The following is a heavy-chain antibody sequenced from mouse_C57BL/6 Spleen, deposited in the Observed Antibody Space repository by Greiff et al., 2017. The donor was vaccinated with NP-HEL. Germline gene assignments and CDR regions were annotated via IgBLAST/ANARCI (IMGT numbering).Heavy chain of an antibody. V-gene: IGHV2-6*01. Sequence: VKLVESGPGLVAPSQSLSITCTVSGFSLTSYGVDWVRQSPGKGLEWLGVIWGVGSTNYNSALKSRLSISKDNSKSQVFLKMNSLQTDDTAMYYCASLYYSNSAWFAYWGQGTLVTVSA. CDR2: IWGVGST. D-gene: IGHD2-5*01. CDR1: GFSLTSYG. J-gene: IGHJ3*01. CDR3: ASLYYSNSAWFAY.